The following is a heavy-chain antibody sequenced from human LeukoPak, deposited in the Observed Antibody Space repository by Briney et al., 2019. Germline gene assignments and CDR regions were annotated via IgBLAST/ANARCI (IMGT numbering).Heavy chain of an antibody. Sequence: SETLSLTCTVSGGSITTYYWSWIRQPPGKGLEWIGYLYYSGSTNYNPSLKSRVTTSVDTSENQSSLNLSSVTAVDTAVYFCARGGNWGSYFDYWGQGTLVTVSS. CDR1: GGSITTYY. D-gene: IGHD3-16*01. J-gene: IGHJ4*02. V-gene: IGHV4-59*01. CDR3: ARGGNWGSYFDY. CDR2: LYYSGST.